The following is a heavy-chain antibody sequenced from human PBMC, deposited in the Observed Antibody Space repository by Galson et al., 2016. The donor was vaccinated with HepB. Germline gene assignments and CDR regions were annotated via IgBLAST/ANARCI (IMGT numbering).Heavy chain of an antibody. CDR1: GFTFSSYS. CDR2: ISSSGRTV. Sequence: SLRLSCAASGFTFSSYSMHWVRQAPGKGLEWVSFISSSGRTVYYADSVKGRFTISRDKGSNSLYLQMERLTVGDTAMYYCARGPPFYDIVTGYQHFDFWGQGSLVTVSS. CDR3: ARGPPFYDIVTGYQHFDF. V-gene: IGHV3-48*01. J-gene: IGHJ4*02. D-gene: IGHD3-9*01.